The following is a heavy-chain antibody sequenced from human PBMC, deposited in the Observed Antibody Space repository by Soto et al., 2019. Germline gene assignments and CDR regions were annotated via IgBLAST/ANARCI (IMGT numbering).Heavy chain of an antibody. CDR3: AKDPGNSGWYPARYFDY. Sequence: SGGSLRLSCAASGFTFSSYGMHWVRQAPGKGLEWVAVISYDGSNKYYADSVKGRFTISRDNSKNTLYLQMNSLRAEDTAVYYCAKDPGNSGWYPARYFDYWGQGTLVTVSS. CDR2: ISYDGSNK. V-gene: IGHV3-30*18. J-gene: IGHJ4*02. CDR1: GFTFSSYG. D-gene: IGHD6-19*01.